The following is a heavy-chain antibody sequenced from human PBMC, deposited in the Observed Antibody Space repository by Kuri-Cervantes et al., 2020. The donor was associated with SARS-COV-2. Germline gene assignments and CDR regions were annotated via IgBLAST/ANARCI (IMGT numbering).Heavy chain of an antibody. CDR2: IYSCGST. J-gene: IGHJ4*02. CDR3: VRDGDHWNFDY. CDR1: GFTVSSNY. Sequence: GGSLRLSCAASGFTVSSNYMSWVRQAPGKGLEWVSVIYSCGSTYYADSVKGRFTLSRDNAKNMPFLQMNSLRAEDTAVYYCVRDGDHWNFDYWGQGTLVTVSS. D-gene: IGHD1-1*01. V-gene: IGHV3-66*03.